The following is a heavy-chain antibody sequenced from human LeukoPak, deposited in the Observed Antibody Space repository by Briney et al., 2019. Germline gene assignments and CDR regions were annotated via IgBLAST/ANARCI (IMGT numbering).Heavy chain of an antibody. Sequence: PSETLSLTCTVSGGSVSSGSYYWSWIRQPPGKGLEWIGYIYYSGSTNYNPSLKSRVTISVDTSKDQFSLKLSSMTAADTAVYYCASWAYSSSWSNWFDPWGQGTLVTVSS. CDR2: IYYSGST. CDR1: GGSVSSGSYY. CDR3: ASWAYSSSWSNWFDP. V-gene: IGHV4-61*01. J-gene: IGHJ5*02. D-gene: IGHD6-13*01.